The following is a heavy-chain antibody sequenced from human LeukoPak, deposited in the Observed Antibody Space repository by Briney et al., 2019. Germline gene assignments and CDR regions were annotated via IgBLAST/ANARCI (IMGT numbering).Heavy chain of an antibody. CDR3: ARGHSSSFDY. CDR2: ITSSDSSI. D-gene: IGHD6-6*01. J-gene: IGHJ4*02. V-gene: IGHV3-11*04. CDR1: GFTFSDYY. Sequence: GGSLRLSCAASGFTFSDYYMNGIRQAPGKGLEWVSYITSSDSSIYYADSVKGRFTISRDNAKNSLYLQMNSLRVEDTAVYYCARGHSSSFDYWGQGTVVTVSS.